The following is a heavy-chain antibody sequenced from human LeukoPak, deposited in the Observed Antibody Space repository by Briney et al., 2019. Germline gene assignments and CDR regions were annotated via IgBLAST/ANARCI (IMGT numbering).Heavy chain of an antibody. J-gene: IGHJ4*02. V-gene: IGHV4-38-2*02. D-gene: IGHD2-15*01. CDR3: AREVCGSGGSCYSPH. Sequence: SETLSLTCTVSGYSISSGYYWGWIRQPPGKGLEWIGSIYHSGSTYYNPSLKSRVTISVDTSKNQFSLKLSSVTAADTAVYYCAREVCGSGGSCYSPHWGQGTLVTVSS. CDR2: IYHSGST. CDR1: GYSISSGYY.